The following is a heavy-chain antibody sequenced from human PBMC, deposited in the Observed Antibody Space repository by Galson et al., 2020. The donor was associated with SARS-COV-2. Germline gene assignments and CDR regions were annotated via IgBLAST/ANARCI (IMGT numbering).Heavy chain of an antibody. J-gene: IGHJ4*02. D-gene: IGHD1-26*01. CDR2: INSDGSNT. V-gene: IGHV3-74*01. CDR3: VRAVGTLDY. CDR1: GFIFSSYW. Sequence: GESLKISCAASGFIFSSYWMHWVRQAPGEGLVWVSYINSDGSNTGYADSVKGRFTIARDNAKNTLYLQMNSLRAEDTAVYFCVRAVGTLDYWGQGILVTVSS.